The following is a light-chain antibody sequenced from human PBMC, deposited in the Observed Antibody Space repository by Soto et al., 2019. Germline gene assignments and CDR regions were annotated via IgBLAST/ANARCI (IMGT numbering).Light chain of an antibody. V-gene: IGKV3-15*01. CDR1: QSVSSS. Sequence: EIVMTQSPATLSVSPGERATLSCRASQSVSSSLAWYQQKPGQAPRLLIYGASTRVTGVPARFSGSGSGTEFALTISSLQSEDFAVYYCQQCYNWPLTFGGGTKVEIE. CDR2: GAS. J-gene: IGKJ4*01. CDR3: QQCYNWPLT.